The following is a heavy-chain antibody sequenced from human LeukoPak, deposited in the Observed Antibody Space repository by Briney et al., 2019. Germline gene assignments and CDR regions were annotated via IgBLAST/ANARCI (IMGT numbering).Heavy chain of an antibody. J-gene: IGHJ4*02. V-gene: IGHV4-34*01. CDR1: GGSFSGYY. CDR3: ARDGRGWSFDY. D-gene: IGHD6-19*01. CDR2: INHSGST. Sequence: SETLSLTCAVYGGSFSGYYWSWIRQPPGKGLEWIGEINHSGSTNYNASLKSRATISVDTSKNQFSLRLSSVTAADTAVYYCARDGRGWSFDYWGQGILVTVSS.